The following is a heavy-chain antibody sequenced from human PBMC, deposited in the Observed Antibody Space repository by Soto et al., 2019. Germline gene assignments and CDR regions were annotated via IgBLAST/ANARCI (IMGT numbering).Heavy chain of an antibody. Sequence: SVKVSCKASGGTFSSYAISWVRQAPGQGLEWMGGIIPIFGTANYAQKFQGRVTITADESTSTAYMELSSLRSEDTAVYYCARVMAVGATKRYYYYYGMDVWGQGTTVTVSS. D-gene: IGHD1-26*01. CDR1: GGTFSSYA. J-gene: IGHJ6*02. CDR2: IIPIFGTA. V-gene: IGHV1-69*13. CDR3: ARVMAVGATKRYYYYYGMDV.